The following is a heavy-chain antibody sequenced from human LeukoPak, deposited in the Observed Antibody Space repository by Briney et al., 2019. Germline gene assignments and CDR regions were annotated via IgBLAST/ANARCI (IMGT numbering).Heavy chain of an antibody. J-gene: IGHJ5*02. CDR3: ARRYYDFWSRDWFDP. Sequence: GESLKISRKGSGYSFTSYWIGWVRQMPGKGLEWMGIIYPGDSDTRYSPSFQGQVTISADKSISTAYLQWSSLKASDTAMYYCARRYYDFWSRDWFDPWGQGTLVTVSS. CDR1: GYSFTSYW. V-gene: IGHV5-51*01. CDR2: IYPGDSDT. D-gene: IGHD3-3*01.